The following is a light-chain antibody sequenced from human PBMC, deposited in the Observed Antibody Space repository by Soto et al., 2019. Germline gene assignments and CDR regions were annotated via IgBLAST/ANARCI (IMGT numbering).Light chain of an antibody. Sequence: EIFLTQSPDTLSLSPGERATLSCRASQSVTNYIAWYQQRPGQAPRLLIYDASNRATGVPAMFSGSGSGTDFTLTISDLEPADFGLYYCQQRLNWPPGFGQGTKVDIK. V-gene: IGKV3-11*01. J-gene: IGKJ1*01. CDR2: DAS. CDR1: QSVTNY. CDR3: QQRLNWPPG.